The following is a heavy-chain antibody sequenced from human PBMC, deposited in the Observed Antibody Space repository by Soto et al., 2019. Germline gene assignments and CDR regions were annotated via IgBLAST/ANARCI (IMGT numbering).Heavy chain of an antibody. CDR1: GGSISGGYS. Sequence: QVQLQESGPGLVKPSQTLSLTCTVSGGSISGGYSWSWIRQPPGKGLEWIGYICYSGSTYYNPSLKRRVTISVDTSKNPFSLKLSSVTAAYTAVYYCARFLSDAFDIWGQGTMVTVSS. V-gene: IGHV4-30-4*01. CDR2: ICYSGST. J-gene: IGHJ3*02. CDR3: ARFLSDAFDI.